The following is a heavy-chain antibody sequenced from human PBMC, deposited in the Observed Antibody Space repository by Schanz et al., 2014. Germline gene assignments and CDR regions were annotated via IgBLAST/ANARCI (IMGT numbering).Heavy chain of an antibody. Sequence: QVQLVQSGAEVKKPGASVKVSCKASGYTFAVYYIHWVRQAPGQGLEFMGWINPNSGDTEYGQQFEGRVTLTRATSISTAYMELSSLTSDDPAVYYCARELCSSTTCYVRYDPWGQGTLVTVSS. CDR1: GYTFAVYY. J-gene: IGHJ5*02. CDR2: INPNSGDT. V-gene: IGHV1-2*02. D-gene: IGHD2-2*01. CDR3: ARELCSSTTCYVRYDP.